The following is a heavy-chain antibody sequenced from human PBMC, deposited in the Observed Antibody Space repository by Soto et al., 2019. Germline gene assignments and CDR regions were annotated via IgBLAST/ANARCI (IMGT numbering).Heavy chain of an antibody. V-gene: IGHV4-59*08. D-gene: IGHD2-2*01. Sequence: SETLSLTCTVSGGSISSYYWSWIRQQPGERLEWIGNIYYSGSTNYNPSLKSRVTISVDTSKNQFTLKLSSVTAADTAVYYCARHYCSSSSTCYYFDYWGQGTLVTVSS. J-gene: IGHJ4*02. CDR1: GGSISSYY. CDR3: ARHYCSSSSTCYYFDY. CDR2: IYYSGST.